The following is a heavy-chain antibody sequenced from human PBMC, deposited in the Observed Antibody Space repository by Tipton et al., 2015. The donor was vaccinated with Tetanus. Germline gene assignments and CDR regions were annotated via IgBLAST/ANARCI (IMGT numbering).Heavy chain of an antibody. CDR3: ARGNRGSSWYL. CDR2: VAYDGNNK. CDR1: GLSFSGYG. D-gene: IGHD6-13*01. J-gene: IGHJ4*02. Sequence: SLRLSCATSGLSFSGYGLHWLRQAPGKGLEWVALVAYDGNNKYYADSVKGRFTISRDNSKDTLYLQMNSLRPEDTAVYYCARGNRGSSWYLWGQGTLVTVSS. V-gene: IGHV3-30-3*01.